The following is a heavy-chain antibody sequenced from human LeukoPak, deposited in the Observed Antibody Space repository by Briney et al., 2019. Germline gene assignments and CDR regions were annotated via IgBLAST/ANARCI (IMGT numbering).Heavy chain of an antibody. D-gene: IGHD3-9*01. CDR3: ARVNDILTDRTYYYYYGMDV. V-gene: IGHV1-8*01. J-gene: IGHJ6*02. CDR2: MNPNSGNT. Sequence: GASVKVSCKASGFTFTSYDINWVRQASGQGLEWMGWMNPNSGNTGYAQKFQGRVTMTRNTSISTACMELSSLRSEDTAVYYCARVNDILTDRTYYYYYGMDVWGQGTTVTVSS. CDR1: GFTFTSYD.